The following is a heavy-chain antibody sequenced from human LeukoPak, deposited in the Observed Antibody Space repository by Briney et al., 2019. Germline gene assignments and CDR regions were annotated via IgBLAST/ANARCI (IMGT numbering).Heavy chain of an antibody. D-gene: IGHD1-14*01. CDR3: ARGSRDGDVTEVAFEY. Sequence: GASLRVSCKASGHTFTGYYVHWVRQAPGQGLEWRGWINPNSGGTNCAQNFKGRVTITRDTSISTVYMELSRLRSDDTAVYYCARGSRDGDVTEVAFEYWGQGTLVTVSS. CDR1: GHTFTGYY. J-gene: IGHJ4*02. CDR2: INPNSGGT. V-gene: IGHV1-2*02.